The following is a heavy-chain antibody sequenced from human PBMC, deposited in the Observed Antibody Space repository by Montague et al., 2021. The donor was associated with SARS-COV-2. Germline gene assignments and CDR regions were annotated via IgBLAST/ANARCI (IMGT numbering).Heavy chain of an antibody. CDR3: VRDGGNWYYFDY. CDR1: GVSIASYY. Sequence: SETLSLTCSVSGVSIASYYWGWVRKPAGKGLGRIGNIYAGGSTNYSPSLKSRVRLSIDNPKNQFSLKLESLTAADTAVYYCVRDGGNWYYFDYWGQGALVTVSS. J-gene: IGHJ4*02. V-gene: IGHV4-4*07. D-gene: IGHD3-16*01. CDR2: IYAGGST.